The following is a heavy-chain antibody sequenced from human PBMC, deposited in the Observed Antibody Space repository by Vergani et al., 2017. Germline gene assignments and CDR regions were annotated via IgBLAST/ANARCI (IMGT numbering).Heavy chain of an antibody. Sequence: EVQLVQSGAEVKKSGESLKISCKGSGYSFTSYWIGWVRQMPGKGLEWMGIIYPGDSDTRYSPSFQGQVTISADKSISTAYLQWSSLKASDTAMYYCARLYCSSTSCLGWFDPWGQGTLVTVSS. V-gene: IGHV5-51*01. CDR3: ARLYCSSTSCLGWFDP. D-gene: IGHD2-2*01. CDR2: IYPGDSDT. CDR1: GYSFTSYW. J-gene: IGHJ5*02.